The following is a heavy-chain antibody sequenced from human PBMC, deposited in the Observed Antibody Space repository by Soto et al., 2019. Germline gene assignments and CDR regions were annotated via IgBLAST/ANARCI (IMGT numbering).Heavy chain of an antibody. D-gene: IGHD2-15*01. CDR1: GFSFRSDW. J-gene: IGHJ4*02. V-gene: IGHV3-7*04. Sequence: EDQLVESGGGLVQPGGSLRLTCAVSGFSFRSDWMNWVRQAPGKGLEWVAHTNQDGSEKYYLDSVKGRFTIFRDNAKNSPYLQMNSLRAEDTAVYYCAGGVADAIWGQGTLVTVSS. CDR2: TNQDGSEK. CDR3: AGGVADAI.